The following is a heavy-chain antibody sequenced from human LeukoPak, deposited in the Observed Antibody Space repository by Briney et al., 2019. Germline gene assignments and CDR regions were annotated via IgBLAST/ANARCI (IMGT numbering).Heavy chain of an antibody. J-gene: IGHJ4*02. CDR1: GFTFSSYW. CDR2: IKQDGSEK. CDR3: ARVTRIAVAGTDY. V-gene: IGHV3-7*01. D-gene: IGHD6-19*01. Sequence: PGGSLRLSCAASGFTFSSYWMSWVRQAPGKGLEWVANIKQDGSEKYYVDSVKGRFTISRDNAKNSLYLQMNSLRAEDTAVYYCARVTRIAVAGTDYWGQGTLVTVSS.